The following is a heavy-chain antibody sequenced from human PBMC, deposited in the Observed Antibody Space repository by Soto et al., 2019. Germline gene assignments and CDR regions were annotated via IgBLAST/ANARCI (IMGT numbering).Heavy chain of an antibody. CDR3: ASGLWTFQH. CDR1: GFTFSDYW. J-gene: IGHJ1*01. D-gene: IGHD3-10*01. V-gene: IGHV3-7*01. CDR2: IKQDGSEK. Sequence: GGSLRLSCAASGFTFSDYWMSWVRQAPGKGLEWVANIKQDGSEKYYVDSVKGRFTISRDNAKNSLYLQMNSLGAEDTAVYFCASGLWTFQHWGQGTLVTVSS.